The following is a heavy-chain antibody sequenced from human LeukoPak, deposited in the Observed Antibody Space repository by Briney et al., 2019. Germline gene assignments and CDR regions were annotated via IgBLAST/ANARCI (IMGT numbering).Heavy chain of an antibody. D-gene: IGHD6-19*01. CDR1: GYTFTSYY. CDR2: INPSGGST. CDR3: ARDRGTTVAGPYVDAFDI. J-gene: IGHJ3*02. V-gene: IGHV1-46*01. Sequence: ASVKVSCKASGYTFTSYYMHWVRQAPGQGLEWMGIINPSGGSTSYAQKFQGRVTMTRDTSTSTVYMELSSLRSEDTAVYYCARDRGTTVAGPYVDAFDIWGQGTMDTVSS.